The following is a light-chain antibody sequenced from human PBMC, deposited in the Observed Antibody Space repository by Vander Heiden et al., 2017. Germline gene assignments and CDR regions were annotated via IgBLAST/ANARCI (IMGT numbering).Light chain of an antibody. J-gene: IGLJ2*01. CDR1: SLRIYY. Sequence: SSELTQDPAVSVALGQTVRITCQGDSLRIYYATWYQQKPGQAPVPVIYGRNTRPSGIPDRLSGSSSGNTASLTITGAQAEDEADYYCSSRDSGDNHQVIFGGGTKLSVL. CDR2: GRN. CDR3: SSRDSGDNHQVI. V-gene: IGLV3-19*01.